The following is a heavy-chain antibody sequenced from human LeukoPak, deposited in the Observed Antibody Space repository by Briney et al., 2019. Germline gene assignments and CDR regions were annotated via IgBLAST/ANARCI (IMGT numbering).Heavy chain of an antibody. CDR3: ASYFRCSGATCYTNY. CDR1: GFSFSSSW. D-gene: IGHD2-2*02. CDR2: INSDGSTT. J-gene: IGHJ4*02. V-gene: IGHV3-74*01. Sequence: GGSLRLSCTASGFSFSSSWMHWVRQAPGKGLVWVSRINSDGSTTNYADSVKGRFTISRDNAKNTLYLQMNSLRAEDTAVYYCASYFRCSGATCYTNYWGQGTLVTVSS.